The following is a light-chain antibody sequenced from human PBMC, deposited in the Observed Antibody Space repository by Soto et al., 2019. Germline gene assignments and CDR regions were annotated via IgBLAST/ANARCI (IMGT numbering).Light chain of an antibody. V-gene: IGKV1-33*01. CDR3: QQYDTLVT. Sequence: DIQVTQSPSSLSASIGDRVTITCQASQDISNYLNWYQQKPGKAPKLLICDASNLETGVPSRFSGSGSGTEFTFTITGLQPEDTATYCCQQYDTLVTLGQGTKLEIK. J-gene: IGKJ2*01. CDR2: DAS. CDR1: QDISNY.